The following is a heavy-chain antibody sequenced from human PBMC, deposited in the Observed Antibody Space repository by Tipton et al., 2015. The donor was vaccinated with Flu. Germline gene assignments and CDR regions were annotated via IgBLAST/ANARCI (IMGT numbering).Heavy chain of an antibody. Sequence: TLSLTCTVSGYSISSNYWDWIRQPAGKELEWIGRIFVGGGTNYNPSLRGRVSMSADTYKNEISLRLTSVTAADTAVYYCARRKAAKAAFDIWGQGTMVTVSS. CDR3: ARRKAAKAAFDI. CDR1: GYSISSNY. V-gene: IGHV4-4*07. CDR2: IFVGGGT. J-gene: IGHJ3*02. D-gene: IGHD2-15*01.